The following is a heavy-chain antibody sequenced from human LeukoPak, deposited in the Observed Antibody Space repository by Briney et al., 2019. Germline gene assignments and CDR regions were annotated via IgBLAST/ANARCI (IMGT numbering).Heavy chain of an antibody. V-gene: IGHV3-30-3*01. CDR1: GFTFSDYA. J-gene: IGHJ4*02. D-gene: IGHD1-7*01. CDR3: ARDYWWNYDY. CDR2: ISKDGSDK. Sequence: GGSLRLSCAASGFTFSDYAMHWVRQAPGKGLKWVAVISKDGSDKYYPGSVRGRFTISRDNSKNTIYLQMDSLRAEDTAIYYCARDYWWNYDYWGQGTLVTVSS.